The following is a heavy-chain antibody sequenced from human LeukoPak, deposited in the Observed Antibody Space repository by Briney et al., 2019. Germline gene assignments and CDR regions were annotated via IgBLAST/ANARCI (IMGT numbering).Heavy chain of an antibody. D-gene: IGHD1-1*01. CDR3: ARHSETYWTFDY. CDR2: VYSGGTT. Sequence: PGGSLRLSCAASGFTVSSHYMSWVRQAPGKGLEWVSVVYSGGTTYYADSVKGRFTISRDNSKNTLFLQMNSLRAEDTAVYYCARHSETYWTFDYWGQGTLVTVSS. J-gene: IGHJ4*02. CDR1: GFTVSSHY. V-gene: IGHV3-53*01.